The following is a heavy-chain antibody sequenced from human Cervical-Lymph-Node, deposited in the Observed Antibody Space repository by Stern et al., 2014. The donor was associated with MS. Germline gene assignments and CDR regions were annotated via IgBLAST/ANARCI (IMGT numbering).Heavy chain of an antibody. CDR3: VRDHHGLDY. CDR2: ISSSGTTI. V-gene: IGHV3-11*01. CDR1: GFTFSDYY. D-gene: IGHD2-8*01. Sequence: QVQLMQSGGGLVKPGGSLRLSCAASGFTFSDYYMSWIRQAPGKALEWVSYISSSGTTIYYTDSVKGRFTVSRDNAKNSLYLQMNSLRAEDTAMYYCVRDHHGLDYWGQGTLVAVSS. J-gene: IGHJ4*02.